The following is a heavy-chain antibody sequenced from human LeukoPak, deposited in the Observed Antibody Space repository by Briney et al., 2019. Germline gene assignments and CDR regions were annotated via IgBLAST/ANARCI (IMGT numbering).Heavy chain of an antibody. CDR3: ARGFGYASDY. D-gene: IGHD3-10*01. CDR2: IWYDGSNK. V-gene: IGHV3-33*01. Sequence: GRSLRLSCAASGFTFSSYGMHWVRQAPGKGLEWVAGIWYDGSNKYYADSVKGRFTISRDNSKNTLYLQMNSLRAEDTAVYYCARGFGYASDYWGQGTLVTVSS. CDR1: GFTFSSYG. J-gene: IGHJ4*02.